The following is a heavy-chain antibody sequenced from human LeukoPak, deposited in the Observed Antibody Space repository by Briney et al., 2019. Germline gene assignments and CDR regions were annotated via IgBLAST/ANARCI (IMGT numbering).Heavy chain of an antibody. CDR2: IYYSGRT. V-gene: IGHV4-59*12. J-gene: IGHJ6*03. CDR1: GGSISTYY. D-gene: IGHD6-6*01. CDR3: ARVRPGMAAPSPPNYYYYMAV. Sequence: SETLSLTCSVSGGSISTYYWSWIRQPPGKGLEWIGYIYYSGRTNYNPSLKSRVTISVDPSKNQFSLNLSSVTAADTALYYCARVRPGMAAPSPPNYYYYMAVWRRGTTVTV.